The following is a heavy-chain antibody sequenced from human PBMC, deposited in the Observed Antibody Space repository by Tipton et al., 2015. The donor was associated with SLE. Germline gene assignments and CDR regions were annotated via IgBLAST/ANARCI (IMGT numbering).Heavy chain of an antibody. CDR3: ARFHIFGDSNWFDP. Sequence: TLSLTCTVSGGSIISGDWWSWIRQSPGKGLAWIGEIYHGGSTHYNPSLKSRDTMSVDKSKNLFSLILTSVTAAYTAVYYFARFHIFGDSNWFDPWGQRMLITVSS. CDR1: GGSIISGDW. J-gene: IGHJ5*02. D-gene: IGHD3-3*02. V-gene: IGHV4-4*02. CDR2: IYHGGST.